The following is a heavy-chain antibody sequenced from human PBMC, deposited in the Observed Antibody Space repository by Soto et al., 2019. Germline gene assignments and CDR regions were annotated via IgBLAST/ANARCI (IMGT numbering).Heavy chain of an antibody. V-gene: IGHV4-59*01. CDR2: SYYSGST. J-gene: IGHJ4*02. Sequence: SETLSLTCTVSGGSISTYYWSWIRQPPGKGLEWIGYSYYSGSTNNNPSLKSRVTISVDTSKNQFSLNLSSVTAADTAVYYCARLHHSYFDYWGQGTLVTLSS. CDR1: GGSISTYY. CDR3: ARLHHSYFDY.